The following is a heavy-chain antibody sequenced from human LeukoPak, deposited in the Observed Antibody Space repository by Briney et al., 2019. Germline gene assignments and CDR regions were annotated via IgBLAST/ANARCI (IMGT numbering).Heavy chain of an antibody. CDR2: ISAYNGNT. V-gene: IGHV1-18*01. J-gene: IGHJ4*02. Sequence: GASVKVSCKASGYTFTSYGISWVRQAPGQGLEWMGWISAYNGNTNYAQKLQGRVTMTTDTSTSTAYMELRSLRSDDTAVYYCAKTRGYSSSWRVGYSDYWGQGTLVTVSS. CDR1: GYTFTSYG. CDR3: AKTRGYSSSWRVGYSDY. D-gene: IGHD6-13*01.